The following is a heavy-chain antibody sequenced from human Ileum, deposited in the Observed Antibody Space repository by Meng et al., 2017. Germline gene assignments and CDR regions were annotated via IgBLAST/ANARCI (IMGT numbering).Heavy chain of an antibody. CDR2: LQHSGTT. J-gene: IGHJ4*02. CDR1: GDSISSSCYT. D-gene: IGHD3-22*01. Sequence: SETLSLTCTVSGDSISSSCYTWVWIRQPPGKGLEWIGSLQHSGTTYYNPSLRSRVAISVDTSKNQFSLQLSSVTAADTAVYYCATNYCDGSGHFYWGRGRLVTVSS. V-gene: IGHV4-39*07. CDR3: ATNYCDGSGHFY.